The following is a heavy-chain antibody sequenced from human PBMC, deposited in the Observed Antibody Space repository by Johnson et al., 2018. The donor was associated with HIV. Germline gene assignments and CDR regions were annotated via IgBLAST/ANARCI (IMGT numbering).Heavy chain of an antibody. CDR2: ISYDETYK. Sequence: QVQLVESGGGVVQPGRSLRLSCAASAFTLTNYAIHWVRQAPGKGLEWVAIISYDETYKDYADSVKDRFTISRDNSKNTLYLQMNSLRHEDTAVYYCARDQGELRRTHAFDIWGQGTMVTVSS. CDR1: AFTLTNYA. V-gene: IGHV3-30*04. D-gene: IGHD1-14*01. CDR3: ARDQGELRRTHAFDI. J-gene: IGHJ3*02.